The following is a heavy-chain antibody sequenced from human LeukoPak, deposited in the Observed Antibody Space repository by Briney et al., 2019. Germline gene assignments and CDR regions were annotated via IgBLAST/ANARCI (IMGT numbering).Heavy chain of an antibody. V-gene: IGHV3-64D*09. CDR1: GFTFGSYA. CDR3: VKPQPGGGFDY. D-gene: IGHD1-14*01. CDR2: ISSNGGST. Sequence: GGSLRLSCSASGFTFGSYAMHWVRQAPGKGLEYVSAISSNGGSTYYADSVKGRFTISRDNSKNTLYLQMSSLRAEDTAVYYCVKPQPGGGFDYWGQGTLVTVSS. J-gene: IGHJ4*02.